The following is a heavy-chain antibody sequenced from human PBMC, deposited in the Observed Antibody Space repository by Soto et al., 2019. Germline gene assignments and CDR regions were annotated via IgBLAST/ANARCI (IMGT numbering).Heavy chain of an antibody. J-gene: IGHJ6*02. CDR3: ARGYCGGDCYDYYYYGMDV. Sequence: QVQLVESGGGVVQPGRSLRLSCAASGFTFSSYGMHWVRQAPGKGLEWVAVIWYDGSNKYYADSVKGRFTISRDNSKNTLYLQMNSLRAEDTDVYYCARGYCGGDCYDYYYYGMDVWGQGTTVTVSS. D-gene: IGHD2-21*02. CDR1: GFTFSSYG. CDR2: IWYDGSNK. V-gene: IGHV3-33*01.